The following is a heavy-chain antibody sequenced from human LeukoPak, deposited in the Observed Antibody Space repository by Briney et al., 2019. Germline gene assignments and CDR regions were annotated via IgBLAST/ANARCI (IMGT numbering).Heavy chain of an antibody. CDR3: ARDVDTSMAYYFDC. D-gene: IGHD5-18*01. Sequence: GASVKVSCKASGYTFSTYGISWVRQAPGPGHEWMGWISAYNGNTNYAQRVQGRVTMTTDTSTSTAYMELRSLRSDDTAVYYCARDVDTSMAYYFDCWGQGTLVTVSS. CDR2: ISAYNGNT. CDR1: GYTFSTYG. V-gene: IGHV1-18*01. J-gene: IGHJ4*02.